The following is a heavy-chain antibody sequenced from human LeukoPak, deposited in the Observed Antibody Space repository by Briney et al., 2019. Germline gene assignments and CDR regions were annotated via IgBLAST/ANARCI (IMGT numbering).Heavy chain of an antibody. CDR2: IYSGGST. CDR3: ASSPSWGPPDS. Sequence: GGSLRLSGAASGFTVSSNYMSWVLQAPGKGLEWVSLIYSGGSTYYADSVKGRFTISRDNSKNTLYLHMNSLRAEDTAVYYCASSPSWGPPDSWGQGTLVTVSS. J-gene: IGHJ4*02. D-gene: IGHD3-16*01. V-gene: IGHV3-53*01. CDR1: GFTVSSNY.